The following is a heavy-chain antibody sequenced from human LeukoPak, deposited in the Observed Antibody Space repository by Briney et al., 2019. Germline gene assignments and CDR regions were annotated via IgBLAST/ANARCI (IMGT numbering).Heavy chain of an antibody. J-gene: IGHJ4*02. V-gene: IGHV3-7*04. CDR3: ARGLTVDF. D-gene: IGHD4/OR15-4a*01. CDR1: GFTFSSYW. Sequence: GGSLRLSCAVSGFTFSSYWMSWVRQAPGKGLEWVANIKQDGSEKYYVDSVKGRFTIARDNAKSSLYLQMNSLRADDTAVFYCARGLTVDFWGQGTLVTVSS. CDR2: IKQDGSEK.